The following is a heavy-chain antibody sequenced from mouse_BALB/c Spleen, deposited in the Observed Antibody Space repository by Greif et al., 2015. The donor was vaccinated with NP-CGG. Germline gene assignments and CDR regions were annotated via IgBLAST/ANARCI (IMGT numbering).Heavy chain of an antibody. J-gene: IGHJ2*01. CDR3: ARLFGY. CDR1: GFTFSSFG. CDR2: ISSGSSTI. Sequence: VKLVESGGGLVQPGGSRKLSCAASGFTFSSFGMHWVRQAPEKGLEWVAYISSGSSTIYYADTVKGRFTISRDNPKNTLFLQMTSLRSEDTAMYYCARLFGYWGQGTTLTVSS. V-gene: IGHV5-17*02.